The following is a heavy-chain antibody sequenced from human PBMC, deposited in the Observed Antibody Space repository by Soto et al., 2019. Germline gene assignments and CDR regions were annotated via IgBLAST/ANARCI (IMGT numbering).Heavy chain of an antibody. J-gene: IGHJ4*02. V-gene: IGHV3-7*01. D-gene: IGHD5-12*01. CDR2: IKEDGSDI. Sequence: GGSLRLSCLASGFAFSNWRMTWVRQAPGKGPEWVANIKEDGSDIHYGDSVKGRFTISRDNAKSAVYLQMNSLRVEDTAVYYCRRGYDSGGDYWGQGTLVTVSS. CDR3: RRGYDSGGDY. CDR1: GFAFSNWR.